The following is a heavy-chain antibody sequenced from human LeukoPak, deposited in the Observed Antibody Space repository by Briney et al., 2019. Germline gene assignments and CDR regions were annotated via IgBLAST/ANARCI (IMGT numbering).Heavy chain of an antibody. J-gene: IGHJ4*02. CDR1: GYTFTGYY. CDR2: ISAYNGNT. D-gene: IGHD4-17*01. CDR3: ARDGTTELALYYFDY. Sequence: ASVKVSCKASGYTFTGYYMHWVRQAPGQGLEWMGWISAYNGNTDYAQKLQGRVTMTTDTSTSTAYMELRSLRSDDTAVYYCARDGTTELALYYFDYWGQGTLVTVSS. V-gene: IGHV1-18*04.